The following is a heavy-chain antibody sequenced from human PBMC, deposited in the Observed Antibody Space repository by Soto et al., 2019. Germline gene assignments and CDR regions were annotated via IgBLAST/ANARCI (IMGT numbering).Heavy chain of an antibody. D-gene: IGHD1-26*01. Sequence: SGPTLVNPTQTLTLTCTFSGFSLSTSGVGVGWIRQPPGKALEWLALIYWNDDKRYSPSLKSRLTITKDTSKNQVVLTMTNMDPVDTATYYCALQYSGSPKDYYGMDVWGQGTTVTVSS. J-gene: IGHJ6*02. CDR1: GFSLSTSGVG. V-gene: IGHV2-5*01. CDR3: ALQYSGSPKDYYGMDV. CDR2: IYWNDDK.